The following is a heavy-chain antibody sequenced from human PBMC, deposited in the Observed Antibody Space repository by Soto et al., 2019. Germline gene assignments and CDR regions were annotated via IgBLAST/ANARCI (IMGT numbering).Heavy chain of an antibody. D-gene: IGHD3-22*01. V-gene: IGHV4-30-4*01. CDR1: GGSISSGDYY. CDR3: ASLNRTYYYDSSGPWAFDI. CDR2: IYYSGST. Sequence: TLSLTCTVSGGSISSGDYYWSWIRQPPGKGLEWIGYIYYSGSTYYNPSLKSRVTISVDTSKNQFSLKLSSVTAADTAVYYCASLNRTYYYDSSGPWAFDIWGQGTMVTVSS. J-gene: IGHJ3*02.